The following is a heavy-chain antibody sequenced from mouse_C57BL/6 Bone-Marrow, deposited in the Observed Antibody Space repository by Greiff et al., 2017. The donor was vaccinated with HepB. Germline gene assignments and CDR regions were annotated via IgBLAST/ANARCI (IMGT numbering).Heavy chain of an antibody. D-gene: IGHD2-2*01. CDR3: ARGGYYGYVH. J-gene: IGHJ2*01. V-gene: IGHV3-6*01. CDR1: GYSITSGYY. CDR2: ISYDGSN. Sequence: DVKLQESGPGLVKPSQSLSLTCSVTGYSITSGYYWNWIRQFPGNKLEWMGYISYDGSNNYNPSLKNRISITRDTSKNQFFLKLNSVTTEDTATYYCARGGYYGYVHWGQGTTLTVSS.